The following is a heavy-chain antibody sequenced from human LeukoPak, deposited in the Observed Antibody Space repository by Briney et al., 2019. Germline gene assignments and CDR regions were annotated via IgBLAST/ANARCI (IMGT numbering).Heavy chain of an antibody. CDR1: GFTFSNYW. CDR3: AKDRGTGFLHDWTVSS. CDR2: INIDGTST. J-gene: IGHJ4*02. V-gene: IGHV3-74*01. Sequence: PGGSLRLSCAASGFTFSNYWMHWVRQVPGKGLVCVSRINIDGTSTSYADSVKGRFTISRDNSKNTLDLQMNSLTVEDTALYYCAKDRGTGFLHDWTVSSWGQGTRVTVSS. D-gene: IGHD3/OR15-3a*01.